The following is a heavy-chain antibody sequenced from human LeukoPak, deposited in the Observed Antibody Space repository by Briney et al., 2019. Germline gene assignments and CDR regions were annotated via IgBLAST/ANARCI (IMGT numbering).Heavy chain of an antibody. CDR1: GFIFNTYG. CDR3: ARDDAGPPIALDI. J-gene: IGHJ3*02. V-gene: IGHV3-30*12. CDR2: ITNDGNSK. D-gene: IGHD3-10*01. Sequence: GGSLRLSCAASGFIFNTYGMHRVPQAPGKVLERVAVITNDGNSKNYADSLKGRFTISRDNSKNTLYLQMNSLRAEDTAVYYCARDDAGPPIALDIWGQGTMVTVSS.